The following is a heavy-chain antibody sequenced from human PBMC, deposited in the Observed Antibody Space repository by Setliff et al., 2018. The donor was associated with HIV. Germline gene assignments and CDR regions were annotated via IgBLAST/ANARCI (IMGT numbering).Heavy chain of an antibody. CDR2: IYAAGST. V-gene: IGHV3-53*04. CDR1: GFSVSSNY. CDR3: ARVSKSSPDAFDI. Sequence: PGGSLRLSCAASGFSVSSNYMSWVRQAPGKGLEWVSVIYAAGSTYYADSVKGRFTISRHNSKNTLYLQLNSLRAEDTAAYYCARVSKSSPDAFDIWGQGTMVTVSS. J-gene: IGHJ3*02. D-gene: IGHD6-13*01.